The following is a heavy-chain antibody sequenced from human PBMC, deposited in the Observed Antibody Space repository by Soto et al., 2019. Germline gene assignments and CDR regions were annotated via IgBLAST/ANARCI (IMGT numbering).Heavy chain of an antibody. V-gene: IGHV3-23*01. CDR1: GFTLSNYA. CDR3: AREFAPGSPNYDY. CDR2: FTRSGNT. Sequence: GGFLSLSCAASGFTLSNYAMSWARQAPGKGLELVSTFTRSGNTYYADSVKGRFTISRDNSKNTLYLQMDSLRAEDTAVYYCAREFAPGSPNYDYWGLGTLVTVSS. J-gene: IGHJ4*02. D-gene: IGHD3-10*01.